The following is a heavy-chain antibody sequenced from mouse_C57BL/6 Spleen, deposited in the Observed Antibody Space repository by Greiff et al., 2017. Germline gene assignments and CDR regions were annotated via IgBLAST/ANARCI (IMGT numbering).Heavy chain of an antibody. CDR1: GFSLTSYG. Sequence: VKLVESGPGLVQPSQSLSITCTVSGFSLTSYGVHWVRQSPGKGLEWLGVIWRGGSTDYNAAFMSRLSITKDNSKSQVFFKMNSLQADDTAIYYCAKTGYYGNYGAMDYWGQGTSVTVSS. V-gene: IGHV2-5*01. CDR2: IWRGGST. D-gene: IGHD2-1*01. J-gene: IGHJ4*01. CDR3: AKTGYYGNYGAMDY.